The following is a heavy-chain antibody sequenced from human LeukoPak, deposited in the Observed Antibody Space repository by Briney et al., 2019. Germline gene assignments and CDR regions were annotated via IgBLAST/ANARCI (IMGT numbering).Heavy chain of an antibody. D-gene: IGHD3-10*01. CDR3: ARDAYGSGFGDYFDY. Sequence: GGSLRLSCAVSGFKFSSYTMTWVRQAPGKGLEWVSSISSSSSYIYYGDSVKGRLTISRDNAKNSLYVQMNSLRVEDTAVYYCARDAYGSGFGDYFDYWGQGTLVTVSS. J-gene: IGHJ4*02. V-gene: IGHV3-21*04. CDR1: GFKFSSYT. CDR2: ISSSSSYI.